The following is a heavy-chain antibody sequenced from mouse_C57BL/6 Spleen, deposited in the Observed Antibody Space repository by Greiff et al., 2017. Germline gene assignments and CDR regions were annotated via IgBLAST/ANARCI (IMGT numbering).Heavy chain of an antibody. CDR2: ISYDGSN. CDR1: GYSITSGYY. V-gene: IGHV3-6*01. CDR3: ASGYAMDY. J-gene: IGHJ4*01. Sequence: DVKLQESGPGLVKPSQSLSLTCSVTGYSITSGYYWNWIRQFPGNKLEWMGYISYDGSNNYNPSLKNRISITRDTSKNQFFLKLNSVTTEDTATYYCASGYAMDYWGQGTSVTVSS.